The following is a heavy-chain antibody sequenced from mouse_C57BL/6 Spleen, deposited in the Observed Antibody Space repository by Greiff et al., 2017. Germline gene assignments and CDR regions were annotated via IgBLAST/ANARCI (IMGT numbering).Heavy chain of an antibody. V-gene: IGHV1-82*01. CDR1: GYAFSSSW. CDR2: IYPGDGDT. J-gene: IGHJ3*01. Sequence: VQRVESGPELVKPGASVKISCKASGYAFSSSWMNWVKQRPGKGLEWIGRIYPGDGDTNYNGKFKGKATLTADKSSSTAYMQLSSLTSEDSAVYFCARERTWAYWGQGTLVTVSA. CDR3: ARERTWAY.